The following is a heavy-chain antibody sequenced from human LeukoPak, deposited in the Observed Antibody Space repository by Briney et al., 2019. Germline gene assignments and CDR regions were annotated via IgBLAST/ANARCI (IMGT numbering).Heavy chain of an antibody. Sequence: ASVKVSCKASGYTFTGYYMHWVRQAPGQGLEWMGRINPNSGGTNYAQKFQGRVTMTRDTSTSTVYMELSSLRSEDTAVYYCARDESSSLDYWGQGTLVPVSS. V-gene: IGHV1-2*06. CDR3: ARDESSSLDY. D-gene: IGHD6-13*01. J-gene: IGHJ4*02. CDR1: GYTFTGYY. CDR2: INPNSGGT.